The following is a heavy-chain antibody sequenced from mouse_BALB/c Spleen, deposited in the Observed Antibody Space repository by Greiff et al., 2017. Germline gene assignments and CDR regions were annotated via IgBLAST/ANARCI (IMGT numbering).Heavy chain of an antibody. Sequence: EVKLMESGPGLVKPSQSLSLTCTVTGYSITSDYAWNWIRQFPGNKLEWMGYISYSGSTSYNPSLKSRISITRDTSKNQFFLQLNSVTTEDTATYYCARKGLRSMDYWGQGTSVTVSS. J-gene: IGHJ4*01. CDR2: ISYSGST. CDR3: ARKGLRSMDY. CDR1: GYSITSDYA. D-gene: IGHD2-4*01. V-gene: IGHV3-2*02.